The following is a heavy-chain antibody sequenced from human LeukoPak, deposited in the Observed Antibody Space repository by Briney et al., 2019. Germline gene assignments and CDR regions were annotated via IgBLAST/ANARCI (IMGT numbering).Heavy chain of an antibody. CDR1: GCSISGSSNY. Sequence: SETLSLTCAVSGCSISGSSNYWGWIRQPPGKGLEWIGSIYYSGSTYYNPSLKSRVTISVDTSKNQFSLRLNSVTAADTAVYYCVYQGGNRNYWGQGTLVTVSS. CDR3: VYQGGNRNY. J-gene: IGHJ4*02. D-gene: IGHD4-23*01. CDR2: IYYSGST. V-gene: IGHV4-39*01.